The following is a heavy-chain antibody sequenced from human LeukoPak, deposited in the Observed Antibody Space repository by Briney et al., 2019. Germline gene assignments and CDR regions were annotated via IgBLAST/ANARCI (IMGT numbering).Heavy chain of an antibody. V-gene: IGHV1-18*01. CDR1: GYTFTSYG. J-gene: IGHJ5*02. D-gene: IGHD3-22*01. CDR2: ISAYNGNT. CDR3: ARECDYYDSSGYYLHNWFDP. Sequence: ASVKVSCKASGYTFTSYGISWVRQAPGQGLEWMGWISAYNGNTNYAQKLQGGVTMTTDTSTSTAYMELRSLRSDDTAVYYCARECDYYDSSGYYLHNWFDPWGQGTLVTVSS.